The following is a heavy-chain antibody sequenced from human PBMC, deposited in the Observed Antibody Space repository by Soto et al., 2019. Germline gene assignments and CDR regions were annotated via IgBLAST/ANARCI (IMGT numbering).Heavy chain of an antibody. CDR1: GNTFTGYY. D-gene: IGHD2-21*02. CDR3: ARDLNSVVAGIPFNSFDP. CDR2: INPDSGGT. V-gene: IGHV1-2*02. Sequence: RASVKVSCKTSGNTFTGYYIQWMRQAPGQGLEWMGWINPDSGGTMYAQKFEGRVTMTRDTSISTAYMELSALTSDDTALYYCARDLNSVVAGIPFNSFDPWGQGTLVTVSS. J-gene: IGHJ5*02.